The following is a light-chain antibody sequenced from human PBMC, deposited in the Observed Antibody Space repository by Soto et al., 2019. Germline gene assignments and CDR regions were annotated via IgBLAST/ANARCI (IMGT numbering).Light chain of an antibody. J-gene: IGKJ1*01. CDR1: QSFSSSY. CDR2: GAS. V-gene: IGKV3-15*01. CDR3: QQYNNWPTWT. Sequence: EIVLTQSPGSLSLSPGERATLSCRASQSFSSSYLAWYQQKPGQAPRLLIYGASTRATGIPARFSGSGSGTEFTLTISSPQSEDFAVYYCQQYNNWPTWTFGQGTKVDIK.